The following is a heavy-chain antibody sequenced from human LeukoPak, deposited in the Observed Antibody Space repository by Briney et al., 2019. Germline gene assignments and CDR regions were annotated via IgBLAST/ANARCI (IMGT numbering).Heavy chain of an antibody. Sequence: GGSLRLSCAASGFTFGTYSMNWVRQAPGKGLEWVSYISTGSSAIYYADSVEGRFTISRDNAKNSLYLQLNSLRDEDTAVYYCARRGRQSGNYYYFDYWGQGTLVTVSS. CDR2: ISTGSSAI. CDR1: GFTFGTYS. D-gene: IGHD1-26*01. CDR3: ARRGRQSGNYYYFDY. J-gene: IGHJ4*02. V-gene: IGHV3-48*02.